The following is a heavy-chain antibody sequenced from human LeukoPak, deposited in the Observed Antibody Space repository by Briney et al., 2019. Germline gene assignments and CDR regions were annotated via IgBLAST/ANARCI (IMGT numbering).Heavy chain of an antibody. V-gene: IGHV1-2*02. Sequence: ASVKVSCKASGGTFSSYAISWVRQAPGQGLEWMGWINPNSGGTNYAQKFQGRVTMTRDTSISTAYMELSRLRSDDTAAYYCARERFLENDYWGQGTLVTVSS. CDR2: INPNSGGT. CDR3: ARERFLENDY. CDR1: GGTFSSYA. D-gene: IGHD3-3*01. J-gene: IGHJ4*02.